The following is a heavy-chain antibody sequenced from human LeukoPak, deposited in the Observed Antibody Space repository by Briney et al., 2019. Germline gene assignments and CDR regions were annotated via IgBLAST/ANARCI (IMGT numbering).Heavy chain of an antibody. V-gene: IGHV3-43*02. CDR2: ISGDGGIT. J-gene: IGHJ4*02. CDR1: GFTFDDYA. Sequence: TGGSLRLSCAASGFTFDDYAMHWVRQGPGKGLEWVSLISGDGGITYYADSVRGRFTISRDNSKNSLYLQMNSLRTEDTALYYCVKDIGGYSFAADYWGQGTLVTVSS. D-gene: IGHD5-18*01. CDR3: VKDIGGYSFAADY.